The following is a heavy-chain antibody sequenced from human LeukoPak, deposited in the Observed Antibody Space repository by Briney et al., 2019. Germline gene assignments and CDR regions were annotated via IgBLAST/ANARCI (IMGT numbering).Heavy chain of an antibody. CDR2: IYYSGST. Sequence: SETLSLTCTVSGGSISSYYWSWIRQPPGKGLEWIGYIYYSGSTNYNPSLKSRVTISVDTSKNQFSLKLSSVTAADTAVYYCARAQGLLWFGEWSPRSYFDYWGQGTLVTVSS. V-gene: IGHV4-59*01. J-gene: IGHJ4*02. CDR3: ARAQGLLWFGEWSPRSYFDY. CDR1: GGSISSYY. D-gene: IGHD3-10*01.